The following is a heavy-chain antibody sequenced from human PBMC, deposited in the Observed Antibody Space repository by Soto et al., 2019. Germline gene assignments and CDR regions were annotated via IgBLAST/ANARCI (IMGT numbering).Heavy chain of an antibody. CDR1: GFTFSRYG. J-gene: IGHJ4*02. CDR3: ARDRVLGGGQQVLRLAY. V-gene: IGHV3-33*01. CDR2: IWYDGSNK. D-gene: IGHD6-13*01. Sequence: QVQLVESGGGVVQPGRSLRLSCAASGFTFSRYGMHWVRQAPGKGLEWVAVIWYDGSNKYYADSVKGRFTISRDNSKNTLYLQMNSLRAEDTAVYYCARDRVLGGGQQVLRLAYWGQGTLVTVSS.